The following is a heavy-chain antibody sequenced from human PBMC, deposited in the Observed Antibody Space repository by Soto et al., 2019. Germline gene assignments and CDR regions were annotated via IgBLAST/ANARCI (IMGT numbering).Heavy chain of an antibody. V-gene: IGHV1-69*13. CDR3: ARDRAYYYDSSGYYDY. Sequence: SVQVSCKASGGTFSSYAISWVRQAPGQGPEWMGGIIPIVGTATYAQKFQGRVTITADESTSTAYMELSSLRSEDTAVYYCARDRAYYYDSSGYYDYWGQGTLGTVS. D-gene: IGHD3-22*01. CDR1: GGTFSSYA. J-gene: IGHJ4*02. CDR2: IIPIVGTA.